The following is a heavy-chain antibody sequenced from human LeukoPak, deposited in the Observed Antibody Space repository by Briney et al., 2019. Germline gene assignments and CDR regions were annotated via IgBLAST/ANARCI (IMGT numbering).Heavy chain of an antibody. D-gene: IGHD3-3*01. V-gene: IGHV3-30*18. J-gene: IGHJ6*03. CDR3: AKDGFFGVIRPFYMDV. Sequence: GGSLRLSCAASGFTFSNYGMHWVRQARGGGLEWVAVISYGGCDKSYGDSEKGRFTLSRDNSKNTLYLRMNTLRAEDTAVYHCAKDGFFGVIRPFYMDVWGKGTTVTVSS. CDR1: GFTFSNYG. CDR2: ISYGGCDK.